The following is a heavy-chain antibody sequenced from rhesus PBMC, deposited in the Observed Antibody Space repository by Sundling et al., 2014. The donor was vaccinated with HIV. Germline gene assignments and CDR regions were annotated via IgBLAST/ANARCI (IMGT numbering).Heavy chain of an antibody. J-gene: IGHJ4*01. CDR2: IYGSGGSN. V-gene: IGHV4-160*01. D-gene: IGHD5-12*01. Sequence: QVQLQESGPGLVKPSETLSLTCAVSGDSISRGYYWNWIRQPPGKGLEWIGSIYGSGGSNYLNPSLKSRVTLSVDTSKNQFSLKLSSVTAADTAVYYCTRDRFGIQLQDYFDFWGQGVLVTVSS. CDR3: TRDRFGIQLQDYFDF. CDR1: GDSISRGYY.